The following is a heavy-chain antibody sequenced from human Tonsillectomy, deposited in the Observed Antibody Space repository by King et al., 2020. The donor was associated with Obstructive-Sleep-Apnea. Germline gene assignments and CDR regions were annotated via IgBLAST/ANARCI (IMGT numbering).Heavy chain of an antibody. CDR1: GFTFSSYA. D-gene: IGHD3-9*01. J-gene: IGHJ6*02. CDR3: AKVATYDILTGDYYYGMDV. V-gene: IGHV3-23*04. Sequence: VQLVESGGGLVQPGGSLRLSCAASGFTFSSYAMSCVRQAPGKGLEWVSAISGSGGRTYYADSVKGWFTISRDNSKNTLYLQMNSLRAEDTAVYYCAKVATYDILTGDYYYGMDVWGQGTTVTVSS. CDR2: ISGSGGRT.